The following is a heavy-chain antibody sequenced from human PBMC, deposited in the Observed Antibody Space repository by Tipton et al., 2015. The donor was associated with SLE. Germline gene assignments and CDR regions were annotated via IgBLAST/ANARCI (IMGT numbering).Heavy chain of an antibody. CDR3: AHSRRDWNYGHYFDY. V-gene: IGHV4-39*02. J-gene: IGHJ4*02. CDR2: IAYSGST. D-gene: IGHD1-7*01. CDR1: GDSISSRSHY. Sequence: TLSLTCTVSGDSISSRSHYWGWIRQPPGKGLEWIGSIAYSGSTYYNPSLKSRVTISVDTSKNHFSLELTSVTAADTAVYYCAHSRRDWNYGHYFDYWGQGVLVTVSS.